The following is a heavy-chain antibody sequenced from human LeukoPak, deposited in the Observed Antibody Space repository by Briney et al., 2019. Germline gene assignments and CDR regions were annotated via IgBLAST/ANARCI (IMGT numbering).Heavy chain of an antibody. CDR3: ARTGYSSSWYKSLYFDY. CDR2: IYYSGST. V-gene: IGHV4-59*08. CDR1: GGSISSYY. D-gene: IGHD6-13*01. J-gene: IGHJ4*02. Sequence: SETLSLTFTVSGGSISSYYWSWIRQPPGKGLEWIGYIYYSGSTNYNPSLKSRVTISVDTSKNQFSLKLSSVTAADTAVYYCARTGYSSSWYKSLYFDYWGQGTLVTVSS.